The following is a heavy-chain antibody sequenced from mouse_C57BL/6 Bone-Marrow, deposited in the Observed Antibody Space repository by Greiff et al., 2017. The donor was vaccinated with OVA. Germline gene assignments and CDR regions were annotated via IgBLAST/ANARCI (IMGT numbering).Heavy chain of an antibody. CDR2: IDPSDSYT. CDR1: GYTFTSYW. V-gene: IGHV1-50*01. D-gene: IGHD1-1*01. CDR3: ARPITTVVARWYFDV. Sequence: QVQLQQPGAELVKPGASVKLSCKASGYTFTSYWMQWVIQRPGQGLEWIGEIDPSDSYTNYNQKFKGKATLTVDTSSSTAYLQLSSLTSEDSAVYYCARPITTVVARWYFDVWGTGTTVTVSS. J-gene: IGHJ1*03.